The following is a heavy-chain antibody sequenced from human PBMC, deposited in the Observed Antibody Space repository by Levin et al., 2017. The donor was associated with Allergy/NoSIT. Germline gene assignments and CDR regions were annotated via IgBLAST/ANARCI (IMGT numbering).Heavy chain of an antibody. CDR2: ISYDGSNK. V-gene: IGHV3-30*04. Sequence: GGSLRLSCAASGFTFSSYAMHWVRQAPGKGLEWVAVISYDGSNKYYADSVKGRFTISRDNSKNTLYLQMNSLRAEDTAVYYCASPPAPYCGGDCYSGSADYWGQGTLVTVSS. CDR3: ASPPAPYCGGDCYSGSADY. CDR1: GFTFSSYA. J-gene: IGHJ4*02. D-gene: IGHD2-21*02.